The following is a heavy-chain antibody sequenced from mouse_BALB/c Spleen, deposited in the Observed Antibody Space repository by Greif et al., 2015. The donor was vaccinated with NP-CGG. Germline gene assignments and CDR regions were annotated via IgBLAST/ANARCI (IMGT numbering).Heavy chain of an antibody. D-gene: IGHD1-2*01. V-gene: IGHV2-9*02. J-gene: IGHJ4*01. CDR2: IWAGGSS. CDR3: ARDTLSLLRLLDYAMDS. CDR1: GFSLTSYG. Sequence: VQLVESGPGLVAPSQSLSITCTVSGFSLTSYGVHWVRQPPGKGLEWLGGIWAGGSSNYNSALMSRLSISKPNSKSQVFLKMNSLQTDDTAMYYCARDTLSLLRLLDYAMDSWGQGTSVTVSS.